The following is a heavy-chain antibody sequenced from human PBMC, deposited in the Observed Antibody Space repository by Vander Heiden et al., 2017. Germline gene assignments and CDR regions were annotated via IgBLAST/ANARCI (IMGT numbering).Heavy chain of an antibody. J-gene: IGHJ4*02. CDR1: GYTFPSYD. CDR2: MNPNSGNT. D-gene: IGHD2-15*01. V-gene: IGHV1-8*01. Sequence: QVPLVQSGAEVKKPGASVKVSCKASGYTFPSYDINWVRTATGQGLEWMGWMNPNSGNTGDAQKFQGRGSMTRNTSISTAYMEMSSLRSEDTAVYYCARGELGECSGGRCTPTYWGQGTMVTGYS. CDR3: ARGELGECSGGRCTPTY.